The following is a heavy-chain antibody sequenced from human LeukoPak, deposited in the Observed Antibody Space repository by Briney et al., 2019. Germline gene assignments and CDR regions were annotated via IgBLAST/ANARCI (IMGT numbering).Heavy chain of an antibody. V-gene: IGHV4-34*01. CDR2: INHSGST. J-gene: IGHJ4*02. D-gene: IGHD6-19*01. CDR1: GGSFSGYY. CDR3: ARGRAWAGYSSGRYFRY. Sequence: SETLSLTCAVYGGSFSGYYWSWIRQPPGKGLEWIGEINHSGSTNYNPSLKSRVTISVDTSKNQFSLKLSSVTAADTAVYYCARGRAWAGYSSGRYFRYWGQGTLVTVSS.